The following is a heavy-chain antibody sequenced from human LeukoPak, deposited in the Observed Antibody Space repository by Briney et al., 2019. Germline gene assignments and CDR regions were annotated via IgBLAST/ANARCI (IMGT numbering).Heavy chain of an antibody. V-gene: IGHV4-59*01. CDR3: ARVDYDSSGYYTYFDY. D-gene: IGHD3-22*01. CDR2: IYYSGST. Sequence: SETLSHTCTVSGGSISSYFWSWIRQPPGKGLEWIGYIYYSGSTNYSPSLKGRVTISVDTSKNQFSLKVSSVTAADTAVYYCARVDYDSSGYYTYFDYWGQGTLVTVSS. J-gene: IGHJ4*02. CDR1: GGSISSYF.